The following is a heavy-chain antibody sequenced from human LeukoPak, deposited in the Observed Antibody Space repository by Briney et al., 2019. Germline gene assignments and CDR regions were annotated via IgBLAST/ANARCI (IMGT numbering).Heavy chain of an antibody. J-gene: IGHJ4*02. CDR2: ISSSSSYI. D-gene: IGHD6-13*01. Sequence: GGSLRLSCAASGFSVSSNDMSWVRQAPGKGLEWVSSISSSSSYIYYAGSVKGRFTISRDNAKNSLYLQMNSLRDEDTAVYYCARDGRVTSTWDNFDFWGQGTLVTVSS. V-gene: IGHV3-21*01. CDR3: ARDGRVTSTWDNFDF. CDR1: GFSVSSND.